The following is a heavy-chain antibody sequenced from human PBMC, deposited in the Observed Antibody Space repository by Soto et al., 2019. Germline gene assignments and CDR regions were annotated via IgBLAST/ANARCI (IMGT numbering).Heavy chain of an antibody. CDR3: ASYHYYDFWIGSRHYMDA. D-gene: IGHD3-3*01. V-gene: IGHV4-34*01. Sequence: QVHLEQWGAGLLKPSETLSLTCAVYGGSLRGYFWSWVRPPPGTGLEWIGEINHSGSTNYNPSLKSRVTISADTSKHQFSLRLSSVTAADSGIYFCASYHYYDFWIGSRHYMDAWGKGTTVTVSS. CDR1: GGSLRGYF. J-gene: IGHJ6*03. CDR2: INHSGST.